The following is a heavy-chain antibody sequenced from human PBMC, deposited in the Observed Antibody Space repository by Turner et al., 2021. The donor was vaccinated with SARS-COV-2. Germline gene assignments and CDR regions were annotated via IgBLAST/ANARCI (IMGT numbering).Heavy chain of an antibody. V-gene: IGHV3-33*01. CDR3: ARGPTDSSSWMGYYFDY. D-gene: IGHD6-13*01. CDR2: IWYDGSNK. Sequence: QVQLVESGGGVVQPGRSLRLSSAASGFTFSSYGMHWVRQAPGKGLEWVAVIWYDGSNKYYADSVKGRFTISRDNSKNTLYLQTNSLRAEDTAVYYCARGPTDSSSWMGYYFDYWGQGTLVTVSS. CDR1: GFTFSSYG. J-gene: IGHJ4*02.